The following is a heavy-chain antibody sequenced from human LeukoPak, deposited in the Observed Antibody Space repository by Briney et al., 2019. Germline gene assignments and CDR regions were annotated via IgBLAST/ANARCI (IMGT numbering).Heavy chain of an antibody. CDR1: GFTFSSYA. CDR2: ISGSGGST. J-gene: IGHJ3*02. Sequence: QTGGSLRLSCAASGFTFSSYAMSWVRQAPGKGLEWVSAISGSGGSTYYADSVKGRFTISRDNSKNTLYLQMNSLRAEDTAVYYCAKEGAYCGGDCYLDAFDIWGQGTMVTVSS. D-gene: IGHD2-21*02. CDR3: AKEGAYCGGDCYLDAFDI. V-gene: IGHV3-23*01.